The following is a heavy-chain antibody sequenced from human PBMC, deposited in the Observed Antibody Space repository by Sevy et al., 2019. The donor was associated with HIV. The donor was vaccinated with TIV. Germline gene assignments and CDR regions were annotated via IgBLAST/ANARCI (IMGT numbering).Heavy chain of an antibody. CDR2: IYYSGST. Sequence: SETLSLTCTVSGGSISSSSYYWGWIRQPPGKGLEWIGSIYYSGSTYYNPSLKSRVTISVDTSKNQFSLKRSSGTAADTAVYYGASLPAVAGTQRDYWGQGTLVTVSS. D-gene: IGHD6-19*01. CDR1: GGSISSSSYY. V-gene: IGHV4-39*01. J-gene: IGHJ4*02. CDR3: ASLPAVAGTQRDY.